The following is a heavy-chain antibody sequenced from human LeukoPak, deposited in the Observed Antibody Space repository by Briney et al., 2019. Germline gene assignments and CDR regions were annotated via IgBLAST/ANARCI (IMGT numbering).Heavy chain of an antibody. CDR1: GFTFSSYW. CDR3: ARARGELLFSYFDY. J-gene: IGHJ4*02. V-gene: IGHV3-7*01. CDR2: IKQDGSEK. D-gene: IGHD3-10*01. Sequence: GGSLRLSCAASGFTFSSYWMSWVRQAPGQGLERVANIKQDGSEKYYVDSVKGRFTISRDNAKNSLYLQMNSLRAEDTAVYYCARARGELLFSYFDYWGQGTLVTVSS.